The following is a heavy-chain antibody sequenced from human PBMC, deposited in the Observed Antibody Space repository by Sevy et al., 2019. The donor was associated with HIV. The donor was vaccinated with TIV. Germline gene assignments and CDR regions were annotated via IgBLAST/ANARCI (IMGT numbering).Heavy chain of an antibody. CDR2: ISWNSGSI. Sequence: GGCLRLSCAASGFTFDDYAMHWVRQAPGKGLEWVSGISWNSGSIGYADSVKGRFTISRDNAKNSLYLQMNSLRAEDTALYYCAAVGFGELSAYYGMDVWGQGTTVTVSS. J-gene: IGHJ6*02. CDR3: AAVGFGELSAYYGMDV. CDR1: GFTFDDYA. D-gene: IGHD3-10*01. V-gene: IGHV3-9*01.